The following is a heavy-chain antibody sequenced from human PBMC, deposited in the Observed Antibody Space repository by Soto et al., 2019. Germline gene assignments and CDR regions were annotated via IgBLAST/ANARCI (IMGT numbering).Heavy chain of an antibody. CDR1: GYTFTSYD. V-gene: IGHV1-8*01. CDR2: MNPNSGNT. J-gene: IGHJ4*02. D-gene: IGHD2-15*01. Sequence: ASVKVSCKASGYTFTSYDINWVRQATGQGLEWMGWMNPNSGNTGYAQKFQGRVTMTRNTSISTAYMELSSLRSEDTAVYYCARGHHIGYCSGGICYPFDYWGQGTLVTVSS. CDR3: ARGHHIGYCSGGICYPFDY.